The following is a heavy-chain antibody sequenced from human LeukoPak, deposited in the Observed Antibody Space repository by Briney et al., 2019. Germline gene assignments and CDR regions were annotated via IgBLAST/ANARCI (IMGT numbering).Heavy chain of an antibody. D-gene: IGHD1-7*01. CDR1: GFTFSSYA. V-gene: IGHV3-74*01. Sequence: GGSLRLSCAASGFTFSSYAMHWVRQAPGKGLVWVSRINHDGSSTNYADSVKGRFTISRDNAKNTLYLQMNSLRAEDTAVYYCATGNYNKPFDYWGQGTLVTVSS. CDR3: ATGNYNKPFDY. J-gene: IGHJ4*02. CDR2: INHDGSST.